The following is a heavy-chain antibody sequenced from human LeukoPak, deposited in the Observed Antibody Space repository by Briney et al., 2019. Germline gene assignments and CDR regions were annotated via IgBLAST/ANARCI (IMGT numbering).Heavy chain of an antibody. D-gene: IGHD3-10*01. J-gene: IGHJ4*02. Sequence: SETLSLTCPVSGGSLSNYYWSWIRQPPGKGLEWIGYIYYSGSTNYNPSLKSRVTISVDTSKNQFSLKLSSVTAADTAVYYCARGHYYGSGSSRFNYWGQGTLVTVSS. V-gene: IGHV4-59*12. CDR1: GGSLSNYY. CDR3: ARGHYYGSGSSRFNY. CDR2: IYYSGST.